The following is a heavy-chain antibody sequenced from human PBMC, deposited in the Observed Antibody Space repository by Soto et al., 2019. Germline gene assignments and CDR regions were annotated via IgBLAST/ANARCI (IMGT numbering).Heavy chain of an antibody. CDR1: GYTLTTFG. CDR3: AREGGYDFWSGYHWFDP. CDR2: IGGYNGNT. D-gene: IGHD3-3*01. J-gene: IGHJ5*02. Sequence: GPSVKVSCKASGYTLTTFGITWVRQAPGQGLEWMGWIGGYNGNTNYAQKFQGRVTMTTEPSTSTAYMELRSLRSDDTAVYYCAREGGYDFWSGYHWFDPWGQGTLVTVSS. V-gene: IGHV1-18*01.